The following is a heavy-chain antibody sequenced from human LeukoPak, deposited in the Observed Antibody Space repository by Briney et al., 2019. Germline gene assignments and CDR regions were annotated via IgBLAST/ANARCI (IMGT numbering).Heavy chain of an antibody. CDR2: ISGSGGST. CDR1: GFTFSSYA. Sequence: GGSLRLSCAASGFTFSSYAMSWVRQAPGKELEWVSAISGSGGSTYYADSVKGRFTISRDNSKNTLYLQMNSLRAEDTAVYYCAKVSYYYDSSGYYPFDYWGQGTLVTVSS. D-gene: IGHD3-22*01. CDR3: AKVSYYYDSSGYYPFDY. J-gene: IGHJ4*02. V-gene: IGHV3-23*01.